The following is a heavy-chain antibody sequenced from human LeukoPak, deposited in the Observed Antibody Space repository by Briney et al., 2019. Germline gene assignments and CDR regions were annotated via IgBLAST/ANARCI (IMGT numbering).Heavy chain of an antibody. Sequence: PGGSLRLSCAASGFTFSNAWMSWVRQAPGEGLEWVGRIKSKTDGGTIDYAAPVKCRFTISRDDSKNTLYLQMNSLKTEATAVYYCTTLLWFGELSDYWGQGTLVTVSS. CDR2: IKSKTDGGTI. V-gene: IGHV3-15*01. J-gene: IGHJ4*02. D-gene: IGHD3-10*01. CDR1: GFTFSNAW. CDR3: TTLLWFGELSDY.